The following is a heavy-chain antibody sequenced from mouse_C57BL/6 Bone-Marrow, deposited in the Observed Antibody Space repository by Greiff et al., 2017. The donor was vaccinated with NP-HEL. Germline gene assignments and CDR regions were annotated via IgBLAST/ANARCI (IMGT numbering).Heavy chain of an antibody. Sequence: VQLQQPGAELVKPGASVKLSCKASGYTFTSYWMHWVKQRPGQGLEWIGMIHPNSGSTNYNEKFKSKATLTVDKSSSTAYMQLSSLTSEDSAVYYCAIITTVVVVDYWGQGTTLTVSS. CDR2: IHPNSGST. J-gene: IGHJ2*01. CDR3: AIITTVVVVDY. V-gene: IGHV1-64*01. CDR1: GYTFTSYW. D-gene: IGHD1-1*01.